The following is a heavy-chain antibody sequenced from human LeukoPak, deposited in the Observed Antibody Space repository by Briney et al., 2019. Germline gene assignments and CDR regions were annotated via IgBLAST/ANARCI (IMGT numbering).Heavy chain of an antibody. CDR2: ISYDGSTK. CDR3: AKEETSGWYLFDL. V-gene: IGHV3-30*18. J-gene: IGHJ2*01. CDR1: GFTFSNYG. D-gene: IGHD6-19*01. Sequence: GGSLRLSCAASGFTFSNYGMHWVRQAPGKGLEWVALISYDGSTKYYADSVKGRFTISRDSSKNTLYLQMNSLRAEDTVVYYCAKEETSGWYLFDLWGRGTLVTVSS.